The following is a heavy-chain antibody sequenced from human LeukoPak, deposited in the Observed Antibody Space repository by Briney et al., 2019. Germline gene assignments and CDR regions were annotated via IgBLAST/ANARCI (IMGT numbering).Heavy chain of an antibody. V-gene: IGHV1-2*02. CDR3: ARGAVTKGRNWFDP. CDR1: GYTFTGYY. D-gene: IGHD4-17*01. CDR2: INPNSGGT. J-gene: IGHJ5*02. Sequence: ASVKVSCKASGYTFTGYYMHWVRQAPGQGLEWMGWINPNSGGTNYAQKFQGRVTMTRDTSISTAYMELSSLRSDDTAVYYCARGAVTKGRNWFDPWGQGTLVTVSS.